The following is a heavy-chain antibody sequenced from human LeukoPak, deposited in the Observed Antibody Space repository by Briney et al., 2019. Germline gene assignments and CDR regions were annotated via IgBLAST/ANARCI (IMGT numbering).Heavy chain of an antibody. CDR2: ISAYNGNT. J-gene: IGHJ6*03. Sequence: GASVKVSCKASGYTFTSYGIGWVRQAPGQGLEWMGWISAYNGNTNYAQKLQGRVTMTTDTSTSTAYVELRSLRSDDTAVYYCARAGVAADVYYYMDVWGKGTTVTVSS. CDR3: ARAGVAADVYYYMDV. V-gene: IGHV1-18*01. D-gene: IGHD6-13*01. CDR1: GYTFTSYG.